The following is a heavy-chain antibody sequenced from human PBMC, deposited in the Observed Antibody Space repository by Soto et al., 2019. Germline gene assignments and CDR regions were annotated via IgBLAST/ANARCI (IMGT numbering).Heavy chain of an antibody. V-gene: IGHV3-33*01. CDR3: ARDGHSSSWYGYNFDH. CDR1: GVTFRSYG. D-gene: IGHD6-13*01. CDR2: IWYDGSSK. J-gene: IGHJ4*02. Sequence: AAFGVTFRSYGVHRVRKEKGRGLEWVALIWYDGSSKYYVDSVKGRFTISRDNFKNTLSLQMNSLRAEDTAVYFCARDGHSSSWYGYNFDHWGQGTLVTVSS.